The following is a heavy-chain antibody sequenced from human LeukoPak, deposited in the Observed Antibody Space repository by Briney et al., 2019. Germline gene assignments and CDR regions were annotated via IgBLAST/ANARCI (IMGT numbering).Heavy chain of an antibody. J-gene: IGHJ4*02. CDR2: ISGTADDAT. D-gene: IGHD6-13*01. CDR1: GFSIVSYA. Sequence: GGSLRLSCAASGFSIVSYAMTWVRQAPGKGLEWVSAISGTADDATYYADSVKGRFTISRDNSKNTLYLQMNSLRAEDTAVYYCARDLAAARDYWGQGTLVTVSS. CDR3: ARDLAAARDY. V-gene: IGHV3-23*01.